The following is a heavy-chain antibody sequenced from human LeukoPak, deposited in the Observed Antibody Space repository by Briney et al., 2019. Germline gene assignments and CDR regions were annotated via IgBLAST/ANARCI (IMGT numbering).Heavy chain of an antibody. CDR3: ARLCYDFWSGRVNDAFDI. CDR2: IYSSGST. D-gene: IGHD3-3*01. Sequence: PSETLSLTCTVSGGSISSGSYYWSWIRQPAGKGLEWIGRIYSSGSTNYNPSLKSRFTISVDTSKNQFSLKLSSVTAADTAVYYCARLCYDFWSGRVNDAFDIWGQGTMVTVSS. V-gene: IGHV4-61*02. CDR1: GGSISSGSYY. J-gene: IGHJ3*02.